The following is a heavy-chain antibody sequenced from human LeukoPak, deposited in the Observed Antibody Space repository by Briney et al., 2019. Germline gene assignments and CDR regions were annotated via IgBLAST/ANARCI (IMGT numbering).Heavy chain of an antibody. CDR1: GFTFTTFW. V-gene: IGHV3-7*01. Sequence: GGSLRLSCAASGFTFTTFWMSWVRQAPGKGLEWVANIKQDGSGRYYVDSVKGRFTISRDNAKNSLYLQMNSLRAEDTGVYYCAGSGWQVYLDYWGQGALVTVSS. J-gene: IGHJ4*02. CDR2: IKQDGSGR. D-gene: IGHD6-19*01. CDR3: AGSGWQVYLDY.